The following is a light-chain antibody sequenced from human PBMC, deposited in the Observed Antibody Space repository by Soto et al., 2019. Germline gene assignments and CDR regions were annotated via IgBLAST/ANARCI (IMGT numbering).Light chain of an antibody. J-gene: IGKJ1*01. Sequence: EIVMTQSPATLSVSPGERATLSCRASQSVSSNLAWYQQNPGQAPRLLIYGASTRATGIPARFSGSGSGTDFTLTISSLQSEDFAVYYCQQYNNWPWTFGQGTKVEIK. CDR3: QQYNNWPWT. V-gene: IGKV3-15*01. CDR2: GAS. CDR1: QSVSSN.